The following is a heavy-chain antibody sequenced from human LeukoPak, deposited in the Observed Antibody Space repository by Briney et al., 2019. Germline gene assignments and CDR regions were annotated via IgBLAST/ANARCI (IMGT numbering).Heavy chain of an antibody. CDR1: GFTFTNYF. D-gene: IGHD3-10*01. CDR2: INSNTGAT. J-gene: IGHJ4*02. Sequence: VASVKVSCKASGFTFTNYFLHWVRHTPRQGLEWMAYINSNTGATTYAQKFLGRVTLTTDTSISTTYMDLSRLTSGDTAVYYCARGDALVREVPEYYYDYWGQGTLVTVSS. CDR3: ARGDALVREVPEYYYDY. V-gene: IGHV1-2*02.